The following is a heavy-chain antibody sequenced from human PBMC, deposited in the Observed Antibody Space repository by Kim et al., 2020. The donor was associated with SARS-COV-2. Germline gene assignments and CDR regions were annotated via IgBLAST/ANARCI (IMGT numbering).Heavy chain of an antibody. CDR1: GFTFDDYA. Sequence: GRSLRLSCEASGFTFDDYAMHWVRQAPGKGLEWVSGISWNSGSIGYADSVKGRFTISRDNAKNSLYLQMNSLRAEDTALYYCAKDRRGGYYYYGMDVWGQGTTVTVSS. CDR3: AKDRRGGYYYYGMDV. V-gene: IGHV3-9*01. J-gene: IGHJ6*02. D-gene: IGHD3-3*01. CDR2: ISWNSGSI.